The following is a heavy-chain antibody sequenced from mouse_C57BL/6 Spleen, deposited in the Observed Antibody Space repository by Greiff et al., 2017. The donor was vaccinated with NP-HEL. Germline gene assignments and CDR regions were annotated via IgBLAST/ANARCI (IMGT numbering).Heavy chain of an antibody. V-gene: IGHV1-53*01. J-gene: IGHJ1*03. CDR2: INPSNGGT. Sequence: QVHVKQPGTELVKPGASVKLSCKASGYTFTSYWMHWVKQRPGQGLEWIGNINPSNGGTNYNEKFKSKATLTVDKSSSTAYMQLSSLTSEDSAVYYCAGYGSSYLDFDVWGTGTTVTVSS. CDR3: AGYGSSYLDFDV. CDR1: GYTFTSYW. D-gene: IGHD1-1*01.